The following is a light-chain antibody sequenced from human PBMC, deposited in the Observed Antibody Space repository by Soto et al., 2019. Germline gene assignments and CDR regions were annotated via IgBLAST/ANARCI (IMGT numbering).Light chain of an antibody. CDR1: SSDVGGYNY. Sequence: QSVRTQPAPVSGSPGQSITVSCTGTSSDVGGYNYVSWYQQHPGKAPKFMIYDVSNRPSGVSNRFSGSKSGNTASLTISGLQAEDEADYYCSSYTTSNTRQIVFGTGTKVTVL. J-gene: IGLJ1*01. CDR2: DVS. CDR3: SSYTTSNTRQIV. V-gene: IGLV2-14*01.